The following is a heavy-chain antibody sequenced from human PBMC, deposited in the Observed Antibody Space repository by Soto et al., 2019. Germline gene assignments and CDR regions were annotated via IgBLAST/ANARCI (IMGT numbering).Heavy chain of an antibody. J-gene: IGHJ4*02. CDR2: ITGSGNTI. D-gene: IGHD4-17*01. V-gene: IGHV3-48*01. Sequence: GGSLRLSCLASGFTFNSYSMNWVRQAPGKGLEWVSYITGSGNTIYYADSVRGRFTISRDNAMNTVHLQISDLRPEDTAVYYCAKESMPEHYGDTLFDYWGQGTRVTVSS. CDR3: AKESMPEHYGDTLFDY. CDR1: GFTFNSYS.